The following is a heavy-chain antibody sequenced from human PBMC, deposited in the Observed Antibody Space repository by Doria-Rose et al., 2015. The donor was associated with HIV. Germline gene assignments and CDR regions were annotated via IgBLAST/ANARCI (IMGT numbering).Heavy chain of an antibody. D-gene: IGHD6-13*01. CDR1: GVSLSSPGMG. V-gene: IGHV2-26*01. J-gene: IGHJ4*02. Sequence: QESGPVLVKPTETLTLTCTVSGVSLSSPGMGVSWIRQPPGKALEWLANIFSDDERSYITSLKSRLTISRGTSKSQVALTMTDMDPVDTATYYCARIKSSRWYHKYYFDFWGQGTLVIVSA. CDR3: ARIKSSRWYHKYYFDF. CDR2: IFSDDER.